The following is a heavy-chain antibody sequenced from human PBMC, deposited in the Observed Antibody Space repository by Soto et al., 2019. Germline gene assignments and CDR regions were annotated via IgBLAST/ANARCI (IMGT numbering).Heavy chain of an antibody. CDR3: ARDQFGKYYYDRGGAFDI. CDR2: IWYHGSNK. Sequence: QVQLVESVGGVVQPGRSLSFTCAASGFTFSSYGMRWVRQAPGKGLEWVAVIWYHGSNKYYADSVKGRFTISRDNSKNTLYLQMNSLRAEDTAVYYCARDQFGKYYYDRGGAFDIWGQGTMVTVSS. D-gene: IGHD3-22*01. CDR1: GFTFSSYG. V-gene: IGHV3-33*01. J-gene: IGHJ3*02.